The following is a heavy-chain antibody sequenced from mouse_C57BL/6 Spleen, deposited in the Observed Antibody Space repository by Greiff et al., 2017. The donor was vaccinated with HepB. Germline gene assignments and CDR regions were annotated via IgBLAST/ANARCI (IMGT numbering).Heavy chain of an antibody. CDR1: GFTFSDYG. CDR2: ISSGSSTI. CDR3: AGDYEAWFAY. J-gene: IGHJ3*01. V-gene: IGHV5-17*01. D-gene: IGHD2-4*01. Sequence: EVHLVESGGGLVKPGGSLKLSCAASGFTFSDYGMHWVRQAPEKGLEWVAYISSGSSTIYYADTVKGRFTISRDNAKNTLFLQMTSLRSEDTAMYYCAGDYEAWFAYWGQGTLVTVSA.